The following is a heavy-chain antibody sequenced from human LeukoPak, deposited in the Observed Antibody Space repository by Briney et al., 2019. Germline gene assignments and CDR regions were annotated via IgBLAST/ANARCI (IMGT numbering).Heavy chain of an antibody. D-gene: IGHD3-9*01. J-gene: IGHJ4*02. CDR3: ARGPPQAQLRYFDWLLFYFDY. Sequence: ASVKVSCTASGYTFTSYDINWVRQATGQGLEWLGWMNPKSGNTGYAQKLQGRVTMTRNTSISTAYMELSSLSSEDTAVYYCARGPPQAQLRYFDWLLFYFDYWGQGTLVTVSS. CDR1: GYTFTSYD. V-gene: IGHV1-8*01. CDR2: MNPKSGNT.